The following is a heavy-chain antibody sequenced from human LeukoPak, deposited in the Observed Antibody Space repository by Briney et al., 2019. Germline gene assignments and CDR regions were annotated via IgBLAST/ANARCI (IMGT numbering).Heavy chain of an antibody. J-gene: IGHJ4*02. CDR2: VIPIFGTA. D-gene: IGHD3-3*01. Sequence: SVKVSCKASGGTFSSYAISWVRQAPGHGLEWMGGVIPIFGTANYAQKFQGRVTITADESTSTAYMELSSLRSEDTTVYYCARTRPITIFGVVEPDYWGQGTLVTVSS. CDR3: ARTRPITIFGVVEPDY. V-gene: IGHV1-69*13. CDR1: GGTFSSYA.